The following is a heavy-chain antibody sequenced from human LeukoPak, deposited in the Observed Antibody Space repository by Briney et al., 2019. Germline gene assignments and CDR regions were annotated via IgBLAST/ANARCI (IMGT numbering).Heavy chain of an antibody. CDR2: ISSRSSYI. V-gene: IGHV3-21*01. J-gene: IGHJ4*02. D-gene: IGHD2-2*01. Sequence: PGGSLRLFCAASGFTFNSHSMIWVRQAPGKGLEWVSSISSRSSYIYYADSVQGRFTISRDNAKNSLYLQMNSLRAEDTAVYYCASWCSSTSCYGSDYWGQGTLVTVSS. CDR1: GFTFNSHS. CDR3: ASWCSSTSCYGSDY.